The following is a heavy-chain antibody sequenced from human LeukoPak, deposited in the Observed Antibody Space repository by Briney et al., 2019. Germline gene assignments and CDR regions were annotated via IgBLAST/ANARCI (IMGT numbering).Heavy chain of an antibody. D-gene: IGHD4-23*01. CDR1: GGPFSGYF. CDR2: INDRGIT. Sequence: PSETLSLTCAVSGGPFSGYFWNWIRQPPGKSLEWIGAINDRGITNYNPSLKSRVTISVDTSRNQLSLKLTSVTAADTAVYYCARDPTTVVTVPYYFDDWGQGTLVTVSS. V-gene: IGHV4-34*01. CDR3: ARDPTTVVTVPYYFDD. J-gene: IGHJ4*02.